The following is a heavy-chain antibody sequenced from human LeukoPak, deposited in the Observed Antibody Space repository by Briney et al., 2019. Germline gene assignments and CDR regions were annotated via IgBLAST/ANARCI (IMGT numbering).Heavy chain of an antibody. Sequence: GGSLRLSCAASGFTFSSYGMSWVRQAPGKGLEWVSAISGSGISTYYADSVKGRFTISRDNSKNTLYLQMNSLRAKDTAVYYCAKTLGLRMEPADYWGQGTLVTVSS. V-gene: IGHV3-23*01. CDR2: ISGSGIST. D-gene: IGHD3-16*01. CDR3: AKTLGLRMEPADY. J-gene: IGHJ4*02. CDR1: GFTFSSYG.